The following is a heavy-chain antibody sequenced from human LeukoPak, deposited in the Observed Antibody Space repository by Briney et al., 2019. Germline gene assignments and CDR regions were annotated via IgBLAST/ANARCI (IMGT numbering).Heavy chain of an antibody. V-gene: IGHV4-4*07. CDR3: ARAPYCSSTSCYYYFDY. D-gene: IGHD2-2*01. CDR1: GGSISSYY. CDR2: IYTSGST. J-gene: IGHJ4*02. Sequence: PSETLPLTCTVSGGSISSYYWSWIRQPAGKGLEWIGRIYTSGSTNYNPSLKSRATMSVDTSKNQFSLKLSSVTAADTAVYYCARAPYCSSTSCYYYFDYWGQGTLVTVSS.